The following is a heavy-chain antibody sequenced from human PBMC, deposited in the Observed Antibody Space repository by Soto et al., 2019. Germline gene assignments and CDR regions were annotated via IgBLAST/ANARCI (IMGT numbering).Heavy chain of an antibody. CDR2: ISNTGTS. CDR1: GGSITSYY. CDR3: ARERFTMIGGVIKTAWFDT. Sequence: PSETLSLTCSVSGGSITSYYWNWIRQAPGKGLEWIGYISNTGTSYYNPSLRSRVTISADTSKNQFSLKMTSVTAADSAVYFCARERFTMIGGVIKTAWFDTWGPGILVTVSS. J-gene: IGHJ5*02. D-gene: IGHD3-16*02. V-gene: IGHV4-59*01.